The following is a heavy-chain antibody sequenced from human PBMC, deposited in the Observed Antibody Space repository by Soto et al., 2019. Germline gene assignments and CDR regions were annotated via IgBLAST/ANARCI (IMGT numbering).Heavy chain of an antibody. J-gene: IGHJ4*02. Sequence: SETLSLTCAVYGGSFSGYYWSWIRQPPGKGLEWIGEINHSGSTNYNPSLKSRVTISVDTSKNQFSLKLSSVTAADTAVYYCARGGYYDYIWGSYRRYYFDYWGQGTLVTVS. CDR1: GGSFSGYY. CDR3: ARGGYYDYIWGSYRRYYFDY. D-gene: IGHD3-16*01. CDR2: INHSGST. V-gene: IGHV4-34*01.